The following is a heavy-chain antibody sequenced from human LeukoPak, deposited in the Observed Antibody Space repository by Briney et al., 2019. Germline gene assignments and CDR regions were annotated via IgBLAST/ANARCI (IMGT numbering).Heavy chain of an antibody. Sequence: SETLSLTCSVPGGSISSYYWSWIRQPPGKGLEWIGNIYYSGSTNDNPSLKTRVTISVDTSKNQFSLQLSSVTAADTAVYYCARANTNNDAFDIWGRGTLVTVSS. J-gene: IGHJ3*02. V-gene: IGHV4-59*01. D-gene: IGHD3-16*01. CDR3: ARANTNNDAFDI. CDR2: IYYSGST. CDR1: GGSISSYY.